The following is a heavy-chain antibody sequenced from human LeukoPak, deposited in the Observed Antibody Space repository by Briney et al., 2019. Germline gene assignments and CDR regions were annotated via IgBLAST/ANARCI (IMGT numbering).Heavy chain of an antibody. Sequence: SETLSLTCTVSGGSVSSGSYYWSWIRQPPGKGLEWIGYTYYSGSTNYNPSLKSRVTISVDTSKNQFSLKLSSVTAADTAVYYCARAEQLWLWTDYWGQGTLVTVSS. CDR1: GGSVSSGSYY. CDR3: ARAEQLWLWTDY. CDR2: TYYSGST. V-gene: IGHV4-61*01. D-gene: IGHD5-18*01. J-gene: IGHJ4*02.